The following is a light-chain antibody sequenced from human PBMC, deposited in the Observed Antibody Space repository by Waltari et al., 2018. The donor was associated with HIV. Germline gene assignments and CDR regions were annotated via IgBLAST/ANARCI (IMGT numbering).Light chain of an antibody. Sequence: SYELTQPPSLSVSPGRPASITCSGDALPNQYAYWYQQKAGQAPVVIIYKDSERPSGIPERFSGSSSGTTVTLTISGVQAEDEADYYCQSTDSSGTYVVFGGGTKVTVL. V-gene: IGLV3-25*03. CDR1: ALPNQY. CDR3: QSTDSSGTYVV. CDR2: KDS. J-gene: IGLJ2*01.